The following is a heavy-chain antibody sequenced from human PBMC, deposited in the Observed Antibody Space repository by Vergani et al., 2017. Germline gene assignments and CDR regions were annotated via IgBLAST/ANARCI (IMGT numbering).Heavy chain of an antibody. J-gene: IGHJ4*02. CDR3: AKVRGEDYYGSGSYRLGFDY. Sequence: EVQLLESGGGLVQPGGSLRLSCAASGFTFSSYAMSWVRQAPGKGLEWVSAISGSGGSTYYADSVKGRFTISRDNSKNTLYLQMNSLRAEDTAVYYCAKVRGEDYYGSGSYRLGFDYWGQGTLVTVSS. CDR2: ISGSGGST. D-gene: IGHD3-10*01. CDR1: GFTFSSYA. V-gene: IGHV3-23*01.